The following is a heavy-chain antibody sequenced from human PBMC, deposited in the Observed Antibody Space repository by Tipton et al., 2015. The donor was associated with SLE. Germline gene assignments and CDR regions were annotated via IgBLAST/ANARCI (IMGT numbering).Heavy chain of an antibody. J-gene: IGHJ6*02. CDR2: FQHSGST. CDR3: ARLGQLANVGGSTYYHPLDV. D-gene: IGHD4-23*01. Sequence: TLSLTCSVSGYSISSGYWGWIRQPPGKDLEWIATFQHSGSTYYSPSLKSRVTISLDTSKNQFSLKVTSVTAADTAVYFCARLGQLANVGGSTYYHPLDVWGQGTTVTVSS. CDR1: GYSISSGY. V-gene: IGHV4-38-2*01.